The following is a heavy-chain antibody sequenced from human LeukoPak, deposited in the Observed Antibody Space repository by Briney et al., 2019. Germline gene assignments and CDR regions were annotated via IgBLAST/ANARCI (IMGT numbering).Heavy chain of an antibody. CDR3: ARSLLWFGELLG. CDR1: GGSISGYY. D-gene: IGHD3-10*01. Sequence: KPSETLSLTCTVSGGSISGYYWGWIRQPPGKGLEWIGSIYHSGSTYYNPSLKSRVTISVDTSKNQFSLKLSSVTAADTAVYYCARSLLWFGELLGWGQGTLVTVSS. CDR2: IYHSGST. V-gene: IGHV4-38-2*02. J-gene: IGHJ4*02.